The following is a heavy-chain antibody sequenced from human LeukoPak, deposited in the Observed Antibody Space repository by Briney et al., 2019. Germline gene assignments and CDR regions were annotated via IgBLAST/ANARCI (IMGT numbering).Heavy chain of an antibody. Sequence: PLETLSLTCTVSGGSISSYYWSWIRQPPGKGLEWIGYIYTSGSTNYNPSLKSRVTISVDTSKNQFSLKLSSVTAADTAVYYCARQGSGSYFWFDPWGQGTLVTVSS. V-gene: IGHV4-4*09. CDR3: ARQGSGSYFWFDP. J-gene: IGHJ5*02. D-gene: IGHD1-26*01. CDR1: GGSISSYY. CDR2: IYTSGST.